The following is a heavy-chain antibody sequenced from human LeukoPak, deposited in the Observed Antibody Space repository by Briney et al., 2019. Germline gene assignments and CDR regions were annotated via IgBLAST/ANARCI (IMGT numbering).Heavy chain of an antibody. CDR1: GGSFSCYY. CDR2: INHSGST. V-gene: IGHV4-34*01. J-gene: IGHJ4*02. D-gene: IGHD6-19*01. Sequence: PSETLSLTCAVYGGSFSCYYWSGIRQPPGKGLEWIGEINHSGSTNYNPSLKSRVTISVDTSKNQFSLKLSSVTAADTAVYYCARGRIGYSSGWYWFDYWGQGTLVTVSS. CDR3: ARGRIGYSSGWYWFDY.